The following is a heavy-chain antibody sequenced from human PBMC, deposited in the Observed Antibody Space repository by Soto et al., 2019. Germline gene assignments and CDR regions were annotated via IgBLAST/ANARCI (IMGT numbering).Heavy chain of an antibody. CDR2: ISSISSYI. J-gene: IGHJ3*02. D-gene: IGHD2-15*01. V-gene: IGHV3-21*01. CDR3: ARGFDYSPGYAFDI. CDR1: GFTFSSYS. Sequence: GGSLRLSCAASGFTFSSYSMNWVRQAPGKGLEWVSSISSISSYIYYADSVKGRFTISRDNAKNSLYLQMNSLRAEDTAVYYCARGFDYSPGYAFDIWGQGTMVTVSS.